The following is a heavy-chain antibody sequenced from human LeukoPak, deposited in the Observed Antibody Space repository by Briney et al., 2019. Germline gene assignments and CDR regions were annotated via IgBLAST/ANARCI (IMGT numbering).Heavy chain of an antibody. J-gene: IGHJ4*02. V-gene: IGHV3-30*02. CDR2: IQYSGNNK. Sequence: GGSLRLSCAASGFTFINYGMHWVRQAPGKGLEWVAFIQYSGNNKYYADSVKGRFTISRDNSKNTLYLQMNSLRAEDTAVYYCARVEDYYYDSSIDNFDYWGQGTLVTVSS. CDR3: ARVEDYYYDSSIDNFDY. CDR1: GFTFINYG. D-gene: IGHD3-22*01.